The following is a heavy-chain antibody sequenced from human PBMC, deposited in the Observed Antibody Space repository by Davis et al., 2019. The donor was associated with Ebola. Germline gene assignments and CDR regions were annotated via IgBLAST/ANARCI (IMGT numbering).Heavy chain of an antibody. D-gene: IGHD2-15*01. CDR1: GYTFTGYY. V-gene: IGHV1-2*06. CDR2: INPNSGGT. Sequence: ASVKVSCKASGYTFTGYYMHWVRQAPGQGLEWMGRINPNSGGTNYAQKFQGRVTMTRDTSISTAYMELSRLRSDDTAVYYCAASLIVVVAALDYWGQGTLVTVSS. J-gene: IGHJ4*02. CDR3: AASLIVVVAALDY.